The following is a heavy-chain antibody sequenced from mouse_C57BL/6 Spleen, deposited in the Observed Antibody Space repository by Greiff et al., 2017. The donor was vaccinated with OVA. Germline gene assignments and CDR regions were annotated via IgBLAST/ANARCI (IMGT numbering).Heavy chain of an antibody. Sequence: EVKLMESGAELVRPGSSVKMSCKTSGYTFTSYGINWVKQRPGQGLEWIGYIYIGNGYTEYNEKFKGKATLTSDTSSSTAYMQLSSLTSEDSAIYFCARSDYDYDGLFDYWGQGTTLTVSS. D-gene: IGHD2-4*01. CDR3: ARSDYDYDGLFDY. J-gene: IGHJ2*01. CDR1: GYTFTSYG. V-gene: IGHV1-58*01. CDR2: IYIGNGYT.